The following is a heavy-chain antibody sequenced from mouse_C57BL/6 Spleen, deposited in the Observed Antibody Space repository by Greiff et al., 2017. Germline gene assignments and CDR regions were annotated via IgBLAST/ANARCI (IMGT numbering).Heavy chain of an antibody. V-gene: IGHV1-69*01. J-gene: IGHJ1*03. Sequence: VQLQQSGAELVMPGASVKLSCKASGYTFTSYWMHWVKQRPGQGLEWIGEIDPSDSYTNYNQKFKGKSTLTVDKSSSTAYMQLSSLTSEDSAVYYCARRLTGGYFDVWGTGTTVTVSS. CDR3: ARRLTGGYFDV. D-gene: IGHD4-1*01. CDR1: GYTFTSYW. CDR2: IDPSDSYT.